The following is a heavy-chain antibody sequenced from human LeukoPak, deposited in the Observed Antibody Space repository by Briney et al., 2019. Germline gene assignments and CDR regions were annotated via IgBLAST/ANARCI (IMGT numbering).Heavy chain of an antibody. V-gene: IGHV3-48*03. CDR3: ARESAVAGNDAFDI. Sequence: GGSLRLSFEAPELTSVSYELNGVGQPPGRGLSGVSNISSSGSTIYYADSVKGRFTISRDNAKNSLYLQMNSLRAEDTAVYYCARESAVAGNDAFDIWGQGTMVTVSS. D-gene: IGHD6-19*01. J-gene: IGHJ3*02. CDR2: ISSSGSTI. CDR1: ELTSVSYE.